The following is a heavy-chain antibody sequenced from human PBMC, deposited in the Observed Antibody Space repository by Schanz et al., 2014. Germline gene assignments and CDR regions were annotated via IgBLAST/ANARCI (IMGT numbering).Heavy chain of an antibody. J-gene: IGHJ5*02. CDR2: IWYDGSNK. Sequence: QVRLVESGGGVVQPGRSLRLSCAASGFTFSSYGMHWVRQAPGKGLEWVAVIWYDGSNKYYADSVKGRFTISRDNAKNSLFLQMNSLRPEDTAVYYCARGRVLESWGQGTLVNVSS. D-gene: IGHD1-1*01. CDR1: GFTFSSYG. V-gene: IGHV3-33*08. CDR3: ARGRVLES.